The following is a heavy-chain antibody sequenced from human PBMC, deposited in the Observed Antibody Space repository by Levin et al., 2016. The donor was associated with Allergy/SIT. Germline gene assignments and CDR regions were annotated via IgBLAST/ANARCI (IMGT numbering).Heavy chain of an antibody. CDR3: AKDGYGSSGYSLGDY. Sequence: WIRQPPGKGLEWVSAISGSGGNTYYADSVKGRFTISRDNSKNTLYLQMNSLRAEDTAVYYCAKDGYGSSGYSLGDYWGQGTLVTVSS. CDR2: ISGSGGNT. V-gene: IGHV3-23*01. J-gene: IGHJ4*02. D-gene: IGHD3-22*01.